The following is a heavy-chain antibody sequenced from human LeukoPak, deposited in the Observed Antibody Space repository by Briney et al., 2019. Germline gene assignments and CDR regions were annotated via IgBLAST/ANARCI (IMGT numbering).Heavy chain of an antibody. Sequence: GGSLRLSCAASGFTFSSYGMHWVRQAPGKGLEWVAVISYDGSNKYYADSVKGRFTISRDNSKNTLYLQMNSLRAEDTAVYYCAKETRIGTPDYWGQGTLVTVSS. CDR1: GFTFSSYG. V-gene: IGHV3-30*18. CDR3: AKETRIGTPDY. CDR2: ISYDGSNK. J-gene: IGHJ4*02. D-gene: IGHD6-13*01.